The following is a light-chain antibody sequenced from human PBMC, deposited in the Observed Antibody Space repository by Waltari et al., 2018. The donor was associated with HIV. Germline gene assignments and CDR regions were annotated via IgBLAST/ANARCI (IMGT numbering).Light chain of an antibody. CDR2: AAS. J-gene: IGKJ2*01. Sequence: DIQMTQSPSSLSASVGDRVTITCRASQFIRSYLNWYQQKPGKAPKVLIYAASSLQSGVPSRFSGSGSGTDFTLTISSLQPEDFATYYCQQSYSTPYTFGQGTKLEIK. V-gene: IGKV1-39*01. CDR1: QFIRSY. CDR3: QQSYSTPYT.